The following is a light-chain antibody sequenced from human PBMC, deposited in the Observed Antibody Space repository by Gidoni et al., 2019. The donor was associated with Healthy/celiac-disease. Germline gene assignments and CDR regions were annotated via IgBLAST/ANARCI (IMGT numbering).Light chain of an antibody. CDR3: MQGTHWPVT. Sequence: DVVLTQSPLSVPVPLGQPASISCRSSQRLLYSDGINYLNCVQQRPGQSPSRLIYKVSNRDSGVPDRFSGSGSGTDFTLKISRVDAEDVGVYYCMQGTHWPVTFGGGTKVEIK. V-gene: IGKV2-30*01. J-gene: IGKJ4*01. CDR2: KVS. CDR1: QRLLYSDGINY.